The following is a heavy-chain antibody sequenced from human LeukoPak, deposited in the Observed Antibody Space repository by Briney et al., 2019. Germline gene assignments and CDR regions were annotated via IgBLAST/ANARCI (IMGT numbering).Heavy chain of an antibody. J-gene: IGHJ3*02. V-gene: IGHV3-43*02. Sequence: PGGSLRLSSAASVFTFDDYAMHWVRPAPGTGLGWVSLISGDGGSTYYTDSVKGRFSISRDNSKNSLYLQMNSLRTEDTALYYCAKAFWAGAYCGGDCFAAFDIWGQGTMVTVYS. CDR1: VFTFDDYA. D-gene: IGHD2-21*02. CDR3: AKAFWAGAYCGGDCFAAFDI. CDR2: ISGDGGST.